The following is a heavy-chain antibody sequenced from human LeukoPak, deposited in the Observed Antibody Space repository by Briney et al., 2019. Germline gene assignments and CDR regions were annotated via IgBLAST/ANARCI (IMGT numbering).Heavy chain of an antibody. CDR3: ARVWGDRLLWFGELDYYFDY. J-gene: IGHJ4*02. Sequence: SETLSLTCTVSGGSISSGDYYWSWIRQPPGEGLEWIGYIYYSGSTYYNPSLKSRVTISVDTSKNQFSLKLSSVTAADTAVYYCARVWGDRLLWFGELDYYFDYWGQGTLVTVSS. CDR1: GGSISSGDYY. D-gene: IGHD3-10*01. CDR2: IYYSGST. V-gene: IGHV4-30-4*01.